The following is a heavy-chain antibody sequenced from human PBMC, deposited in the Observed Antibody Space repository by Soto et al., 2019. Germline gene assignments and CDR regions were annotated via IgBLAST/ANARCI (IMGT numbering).Heavy chain of an antibody. CDR3: ARGVGGSWYVSHYYFDY. V-gene: IGHV6-1*01. J-gene: IGHJ4*02. CDR2: TYYRSKWYN. Sequence: PSQTLSLTCAISGDSVSSNSAAWNWIRQSPSRGLEWLGRTYYRSKWYNDYAVSVKSRITINPDTPKNQFSLQLNSVTPEDTAVYYCARGVGGSWYVSHYYFDYWGQGTLVTVSS. CDR1: GDSVSSNSAA. D-gene: IGHD6-13*01.